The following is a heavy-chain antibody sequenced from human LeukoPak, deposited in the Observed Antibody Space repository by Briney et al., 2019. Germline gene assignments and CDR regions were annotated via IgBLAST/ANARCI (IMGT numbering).Heavy chain of an antibody. D-gene: IGHD5/OR15-5a*01. Sequence: GGSLRLSCAASGFTFSNYGMHWVRQAPGKGLEWVAFIRYDGSNKYYTDSVKGRFTISRDNSKNTLYMQMNSLRAEDTAVYYCAKDKDIVYTVEDCWGQGTLVTVSS. CDR1: GFTFSNYG. J-gene: IGHJ4*02. CDR3: AKDKDIVYTVEDC. CDR2: IRYDGSNK. V-gene: IGHV3-30*02.